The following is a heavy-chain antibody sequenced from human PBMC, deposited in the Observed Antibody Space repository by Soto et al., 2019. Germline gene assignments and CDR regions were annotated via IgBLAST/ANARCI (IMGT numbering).Heavy chain of an antibody. D-gene: IGHD4-17*01. CDR3: AKDETVTTLYYFDY. V-gene: IGHV3-23*01. Sequence: GGSLRLSCAASGFTFSSCAMSWVRQAPGKGLEWVSAISGSGGSTYYADSVKGRFTISRDNSKNTLYLQMNSLRAEDTAVYYCAKDETVTTLYYFDYWGQGTLVTVSS. CDR2: ISGSGGST. CDR1: GFTFSSCA. J-gene: IGHJ4*02.